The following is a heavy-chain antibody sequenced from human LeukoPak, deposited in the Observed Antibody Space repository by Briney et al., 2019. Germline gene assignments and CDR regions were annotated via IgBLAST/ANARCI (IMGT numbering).Heavy chain of an antibody. V-gene: IGHV4-38-2*02. CDR2: IYHSGST. CDR1: GYSISSGYY. CDR3: ARVPGFCSSTSCYTEPFDY. J-gene: IGHJ4*02. Sequence: KPSETLSLTCTVSGYSISSGYYWGWSRQPPGKGLEWIGSIYHSGSTYYNPSLKSRVTISVDTPKNQFSLKLSSVTAADTAVYYCARVPGFCSSTSCYTEPFDYWGQGTLVTVSS. D-gene: IGHD2-2*02.